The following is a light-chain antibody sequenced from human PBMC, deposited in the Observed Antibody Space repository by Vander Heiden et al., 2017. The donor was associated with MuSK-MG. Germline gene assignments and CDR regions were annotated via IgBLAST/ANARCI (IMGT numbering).Light chain of an antibody. CDR3: RYAPEIST. V-gene: IGKV2-28*01. CDR1: QSLLHSNGYNS. J-gene: IGKJ3*01. Sequence: DIVMTQSPLSLPVTPGEPASISCRSSQSLLHSNGYNSLDWYLQKPGQSPQLLIYWGFKRALGVPDRLHRRGPGTDFTLKMSISVADNLGAYYCRYAPEISTFGPGTKVDIK. CDR2: WGF.